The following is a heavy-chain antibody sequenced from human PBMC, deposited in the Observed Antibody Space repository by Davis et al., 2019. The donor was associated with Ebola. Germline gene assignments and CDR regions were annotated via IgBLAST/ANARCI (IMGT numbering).Heavy chain of an antibody. CDR3: AREVVVTAINYYGMDV. J-gene: IGHJ6*02. CDR2: IYYSGST. V-gene: IGHV4-39*02. CDR1: GGSISSSSYY. Sequence: MPSETLSLTCTVSGGSISSSSYYWGWIRQPPGKGLEWIGSIYYSGSTYYNPSLKIRVTISVDTSKNQFSLKLRSVTAADTAVYYCAREVVVTAINYYGMDVWGQGTTVTVSS. D-gene: IGHD2-21*02.